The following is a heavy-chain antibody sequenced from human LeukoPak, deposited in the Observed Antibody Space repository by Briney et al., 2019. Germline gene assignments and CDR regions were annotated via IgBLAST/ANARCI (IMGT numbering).Heavy chain of an antibody. Sequence: PGGSLRLSCAASGFTFSDYYMSWIRQAPGKGLEWVSYISSSGSTIYYADSVKGRFTISRDNAKNSLYLQMNSLRAEDTAVYYCASLNLINGDYVSVRDYWGQGTLVTVSS. CDR2: ISSSGSTI. J-gene: IGHJ4*02. CDR1: GFTFSDYY. D-gene: IGHD4-17*01. CDR3: ASLNLINGDYVSVRDY. V-gene: IGHV3-11*01.